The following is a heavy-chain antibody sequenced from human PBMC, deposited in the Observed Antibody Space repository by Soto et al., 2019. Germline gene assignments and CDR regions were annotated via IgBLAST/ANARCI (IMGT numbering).Heavy chain of an antibody. J-gene: IGHJ4*02. V-gene: IGHV1-2*02. D-gene: IGHD1-26*01. CDR3: GRGRSGQIVVFY. CDR2: IGPESGAT. Sequence: GASVKVSCKASGYTVTGHYIHWVRQAPEQGPEWMGEIGPESGATRYAQKFQGRVTMTRDTSITTVYMELKNLSPDDTAVYYCGRGRSGQIVVFYWGQGTPVTVSS. CDR1: GYTVTGHY.